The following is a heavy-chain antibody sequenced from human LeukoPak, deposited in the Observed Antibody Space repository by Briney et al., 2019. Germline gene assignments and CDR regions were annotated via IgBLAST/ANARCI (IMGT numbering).Heavy chain of an antibody. J-gene: IGHJ6*03. CDR2: ISYDGSNK. CDR3: ARDSGVLIIREYYYHMDV. V-gene: IGHV3-30-3*01. CDR1: GFTFSSYA. Sequence: GGSLRLSCAASGFTFSSYAMHWVRQAPGKGLEWVAVISYDGSNKYYADSVKGRFTISRDNSKNTLYLQMNSLRAEDTAVYYCARDSGVLIIREYYYHMDVWGKGTTVTVSS. D-gene: IGHD3-3*01.